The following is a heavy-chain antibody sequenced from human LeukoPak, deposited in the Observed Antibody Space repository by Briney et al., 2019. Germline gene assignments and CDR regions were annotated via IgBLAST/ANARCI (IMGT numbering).Heavy chain of an antibody. D-gene: IGHD6-19*01. J-gene: IGHJ4*02. CDR1: GFTFSNAW. CDR3: ARETSSGWYYYFDY. Sequence: GGSLRLSCAASGFTFSNAWMSWVRQAPGKGLEWVSAISGSGGSTYYADSVKGRFTISRDNSKNTLYLQMNSLRAEDTAVYYCARETSSGWYYYFDYWGQGTLVTVSS. V-gene: IGHV3-23*01. CDR2: ISGSGGST.